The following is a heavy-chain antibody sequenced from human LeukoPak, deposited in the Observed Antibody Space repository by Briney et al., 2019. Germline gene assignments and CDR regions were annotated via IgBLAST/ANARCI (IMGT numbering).Heavy chain of an antibody. CDR2: IYSGGST. V-gene: IGHV3-53*01. D-gene: IGHD1-26*01. CDR1: GFTVSTSY. J-gene: IGHJ4*02. CDR3: ARCKGIPFSGSYDY. Sequence: GGSLRLSCAASGFTVSTSYMSWVRQAPGKGLEWVSVIYSGGSTYYADSVKGRFNISRDNSKNTLYLQMNGLRVEDTAVYYCARCKGIPFSGSYDYWGQGTLITVSS.